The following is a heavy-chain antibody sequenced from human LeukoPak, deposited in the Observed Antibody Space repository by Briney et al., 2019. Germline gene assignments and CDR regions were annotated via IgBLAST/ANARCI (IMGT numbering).Heavy chain of an antibody. CDR3: ARGGRSGYYYPFDY. Sequence: SETLSLTCTVSGGSISSYYWSWIRQPPGKGLEWIGYIYYSGSTNYNPSLKSRVTISVDTSKNQFSLKLSSVTAADTAVYYCARGGRSGYYYPFDYWGQGTLVTVSS. V-gene: IGHV4-59*01. CDR2: IYYSGST. J-gene: IGHJ4*02. D-gene: IGHD3-3*01. CDR1: GGSISSYY.